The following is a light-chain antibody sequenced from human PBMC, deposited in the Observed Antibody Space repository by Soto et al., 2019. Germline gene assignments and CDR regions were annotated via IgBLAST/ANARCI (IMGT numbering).Light chain of an antibody. V-gene: IGLV1-47*01. CDR3: GAWDNSRRWV. CDR1: SSNVGINF. J-gene: IGLJ3*02. Sequence: QSVLTQPPSVSGTPGQTVTISCSGSSSNVGINFVYWYQQYPGTAPKLLISRTDQRPSGVPDRFSASKPGTSASLAISGLRSDDEADYYCGAWDNSRRWVFGGGTKVTVL. CDR2: RTD.